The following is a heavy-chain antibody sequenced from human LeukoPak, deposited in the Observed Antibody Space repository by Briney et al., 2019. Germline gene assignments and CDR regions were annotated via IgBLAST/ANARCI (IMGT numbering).Heavy chain of an antibody. J-gene: IGHJ6*02. CDR2: INPNSGGT. CDR3: ARDYDILTGQLDYYYYGMDV. D-gene: IGHD3-9*01. CDR1: GYTFTGYY. V-gene: IGHV1-2*02. Sequence: ASVKVSCKASGYTFTGYYMHWVRQAPGQGLEWMGWINPNSGGTNYAQEFQGRVTMTRDTSISTAYMELSRLRSDDTAVYYCARDYDILTGQLDYYYYGMDVWGQGTTVTVSS.